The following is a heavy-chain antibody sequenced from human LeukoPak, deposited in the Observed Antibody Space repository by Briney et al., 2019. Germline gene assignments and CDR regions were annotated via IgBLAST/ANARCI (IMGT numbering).Heavy chain of an antibody. J-gene: IGHJ6*02. V-gene: IGHV4-59*01. Sequence: PSETLSLTCTVPGGSISSYYWSWIRQPPGEGLEWIGYIYYSGCTNYNPSLKSRVTISVDTSKNQFSLKLSSVTAADTAVYYCAYGMDVWGQGTTVTVSS. CDR1: GGSISSYY. CDR3: AYGMDV. CDR2: IYYSGCT.